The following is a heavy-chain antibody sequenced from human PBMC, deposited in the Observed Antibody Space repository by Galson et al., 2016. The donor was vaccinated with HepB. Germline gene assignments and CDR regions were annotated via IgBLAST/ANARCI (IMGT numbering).Heavy chain of an antibody. D-gene: IGHD2/OR15-2a*01. CDR3: ATVPISITEYYFDF. CDR2: FDPEDTQI. CDR1: GSTPAELS. V-gene: IGHV1-24*01. Sequence: SVKVSCKVSGSTPAELSIHWLRQAPGKGLQWMGGFDPEDTQIVYAQNFQDRVTMTEVTSTDTAYMELSSLTSDDTAVYYCATVPISITEYYFDFWGQGTLLTVSS. J-gene: IGHJ4*02.